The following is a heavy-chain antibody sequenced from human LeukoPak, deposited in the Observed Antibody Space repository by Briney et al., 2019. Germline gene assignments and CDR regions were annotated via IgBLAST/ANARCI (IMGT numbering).Heavy chain of an antibody. J-gene: IGHJ4*02. Sequence: PSETLSLTCTVSGGSISSYYWSWIRQPPGKGLEWTGYIYYSGSTNYNPSLKSRVTISVDTSKNQFSLKLSSVTAADTAVYYCARSDCSGGSCLTGYWGQGTLVTVSS. CDR3: ARSDCSGGSCLTGY. D-gene: IGHD2-15*01. CDR2: IYYSGST. CDR1: GGSISSYY. V-gene: IGHV4-59*08.